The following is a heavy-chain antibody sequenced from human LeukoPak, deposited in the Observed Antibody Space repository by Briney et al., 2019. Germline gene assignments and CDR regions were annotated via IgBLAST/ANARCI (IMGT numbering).Heavy chain of an antibody. V-gene: IGHV3-48*03. CDR2: ISGSGRSI. CDR3: ARQISRYCSGGSCYSGWEFYFDS. CDR1: GFTFSSYE. D-gene: IGHD2-15*01. J-gene: IGHJ4*02. Sequence: GGSLRLSCAASGFTFSSYEMNWVRQAPGKGLEWVSYISGSGRSIHYADSVKGRFTISRDNAKNSLYLQMNSLRAEDTAVYHCARQISRYCSGGSCYSGWEFYFDSWGQGTPVTVSS.